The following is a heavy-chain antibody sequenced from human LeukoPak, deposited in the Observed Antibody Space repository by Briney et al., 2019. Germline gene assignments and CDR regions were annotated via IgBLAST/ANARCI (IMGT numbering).Heavy chain of an antibody. CDR3: ATDYDYVWGSYRPLGY. CDR1: GFTFSSYA. J-gene: IGHJ4*02. Sequence: PGGSLRLSCAASGFTFSSYAMHWVRQAPGKGLEWVANIKQDGSEKYYVDSVKGRFTISRDNAKNSLYLQMNSLRAEDTAVYYCATDYDYVWGSYRPLGYWGQGTLVTVSS. CDR2: IKQDGSEK. V-gene: IGHV3-7*01. D-gene: IGHD3-16*02.